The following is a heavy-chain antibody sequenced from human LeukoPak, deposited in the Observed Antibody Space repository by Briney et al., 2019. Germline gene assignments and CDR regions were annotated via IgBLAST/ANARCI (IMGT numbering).Heavy chain of an antibody. Sequence: PSETLSLTCAVYGGSFSGYYWSWIRQHPGKGLEWIGYIYYSGSTYYNPSLKSRVTISVDTSKNQFSLKLSSVTAADTAVYYCARESRATHGGDWGQGTLVTVSS. CDR3: ARESRATHGGD. V-gene: IGHV4-31*11. D-gene: IGHD1-26*01. CDR1: GGSFSGYY. CDR2: IYYSGST. J-gene: IGHJ4*02.